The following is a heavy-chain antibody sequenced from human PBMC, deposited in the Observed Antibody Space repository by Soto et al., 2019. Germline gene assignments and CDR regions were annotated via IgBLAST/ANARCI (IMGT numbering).Heavy chain of an antibody. Sequence: QVQLVQSGAEVKKPGASVKVSCKASAYTFTSYGISWVRQAPGQGLEWMGWISAYNGNTHYARRLQGRVTMTTDTSTITAYMELRSLRSDYTAVYYCARDLGDAFDMWGQWTMVTVSS. CDR3: ARDLGDAFDM. CDR1: AYTFTSYG. CDR2: ISAYNGNT. J-gene: IGHJ3*02. V-gene: IGHV1-18*01.